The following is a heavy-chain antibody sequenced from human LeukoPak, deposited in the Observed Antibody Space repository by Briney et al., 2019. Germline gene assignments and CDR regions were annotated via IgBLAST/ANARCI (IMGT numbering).Heavy chain of an antibody. V-gene: IGHV1-18*01. Sequence: ASVKVSCKASGYTFTSYGISWVRQAPGQGLEWMGWISAYNGNTNYAQKLQGRVTMTTDTSTSTAYMELRSLRSDDTAVYYCARDDQWFGESPLDPWGQGTLVTVSS. CDR2: ISAYNGNT. D-gene: IGHD3-10*01. CDR3: ARDDQWFGESPLDP. CDR1: GYTFTSYG. J-gene: IGHJ5*02.